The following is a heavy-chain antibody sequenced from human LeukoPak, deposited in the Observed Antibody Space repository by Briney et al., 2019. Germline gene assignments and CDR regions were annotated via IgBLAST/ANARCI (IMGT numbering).Heavy chain of an antibody. CDR3: ARYVSSGLDN. Sequence: SETLSLTCTVSGGSISGYYWSWMRQPPGRGLEWIGYIYYSGSTTYNPSLKSRVIISVDTSKNQFPLKLSSVTAADTAVYYCARYVSSGLDNWGQGSLVTVPS. V-gene: IGHV4-59*01. CDR1: GGSISGYY. CDR2: IYYSGST. D-gene: IGHD3-22*01. J-gene: IGHJ4*02.